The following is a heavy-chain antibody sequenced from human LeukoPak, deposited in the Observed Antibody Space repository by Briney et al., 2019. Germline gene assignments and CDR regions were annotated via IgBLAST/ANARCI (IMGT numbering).Heavy chain of an antibody. CDR3: ARAREECYDSSGYSVFDY. V-gene: IGHV4-59*01. CDR1: GGSISSYY. D-gene: IGHD3-22*01. J-gene: IGHJ4*02. CDR2: IYYSGST. Sequence: SETLSLTCTVSGGSISSYYWSWIRQPPGKGLEWIGYIYYSGSTNYNPSLKSRVTISVDTSKNQFSLKLSSVTAADTAVYYCARAREECYDSSGYSVFDYWGQGTLVTVSS.